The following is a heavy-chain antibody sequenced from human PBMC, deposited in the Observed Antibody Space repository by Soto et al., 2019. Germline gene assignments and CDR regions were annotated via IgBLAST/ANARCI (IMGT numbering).Heavy chain of an antibody. CDR3: IYRRAAYDYHGLDV. J-gene: IGHJ6*02. CDR1: GFSLSSSGVG. Sequence: GSGPTVVNPTQTLTLTCTFSGFSLSSSGVGVGWIRQPPGKSLEWLAVLYFNGDRRRSPSLENRLTITKDTSKNQVILTMTNMDPVDTATYYCIYRRAAYDYHGLDVWGQGTTVTVSS. D-gene: IGHD6-25*01. V-gene: IGHV2-5*01. CDR2: LYFNGDR.